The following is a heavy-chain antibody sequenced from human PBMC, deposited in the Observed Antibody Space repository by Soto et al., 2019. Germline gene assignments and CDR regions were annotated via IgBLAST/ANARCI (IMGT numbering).Heavy chain of an antibody. D-gene: IGHD3-22*01. CDR1: GFTLSSYG. V-gene: IGHV3-30*18. CDR2: ISNDGSNK. J-gene: IGHJ4*02. CDR3: AKDYYYESSGWVD. Sequence: QVQLVETGGGVVQPGRSLRLSCAASGFTLSSYGMHWVRQAPGKGLEWVAVISNDGSNKYYADSVKGRFTISRDNSKNTLYLQMNSLRAEDTAMYYCAKDYYYESSGWVDWGQGTLVTVSS.